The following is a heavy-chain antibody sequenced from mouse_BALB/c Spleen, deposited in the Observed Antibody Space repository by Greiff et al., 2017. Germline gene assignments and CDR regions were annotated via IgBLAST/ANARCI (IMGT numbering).Heavy chain of an antibody. J-gene: IGHJ1*01. CDR3: AGPHYYGSSYGYWYFDV. V-gene: IGHV14-3*02. CDR2: IDPANGNT. CDR1: GFNIKDSY. D-gene: IGHD1-1*01. Sequence: VQLQQSGAELVKPGASVKLSCTASGFNIKDSYMHWVKQRPEQGLEWIGRIDPANGNTKYDPKFQGKATITADTSSNTAYLQLSSLTSEDTAVYYGAGPHYYGSSYGYWYFDVWGAGTTVTVSS.